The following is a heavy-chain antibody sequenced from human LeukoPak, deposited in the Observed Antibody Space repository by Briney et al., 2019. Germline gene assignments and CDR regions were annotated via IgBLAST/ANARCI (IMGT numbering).Heavy chain of an antibody. CDR2: ISSSSSTI. V-gene: IGHV3-48*01. D-gene: IGHD5-18*01. CDR3: ARFSADPTAMVTGY. Sequence: GGSLRLSCAASGFTFSSYSMNWVRQAPGKGLEWVSYISSSSSTIYYADSVKGRFTISRDDAKNSLYLQMNSLRAEDTAVYYCARFSADPTAMVTGYWGQGTLVTVSS. J-gene: IGHJ4*02. CDR1: GFTFSSYS.